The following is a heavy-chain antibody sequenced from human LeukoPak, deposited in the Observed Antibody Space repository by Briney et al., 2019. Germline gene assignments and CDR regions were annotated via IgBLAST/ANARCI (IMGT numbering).Heavy chain of an antibody. CDR1: GGSFSGYY. V-gene: IGHV4-34*01. D-gene: IGHD4-17*01. J-gene: IGHJ4*02. CDR2: INHSGRT. CDR3: ARGTMTTVTYYFDY. Sequence: SETLSLTCAVYGGSFSGYYWSWIRPPPGKGLEWIGEINHSGRTNYNPSLKSRVTISVDTSKNQFSLKLSPVTAADTAVYYCARGTMTTVTYYFDYWGQGTLVSVSS.